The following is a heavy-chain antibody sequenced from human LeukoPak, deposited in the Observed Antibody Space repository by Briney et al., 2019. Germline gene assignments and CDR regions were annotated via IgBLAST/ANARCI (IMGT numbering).Heavy chain of an antibody. J-gene: IGHJ6*02. D-gene: IGHD3-10*01. Sequence: GRSLRLSCTTSGYTFGDYGMSWVRQAPGKGLEWVSSISSSSSYIYYADSVKGRFTISRDNAKNSLYLQMNSLRAEDTAVYYCAGDRGAPYYYYYGMDVWGQGTTVTVSS. CDR3: AGDRGAPYYYYYGMDV. CDR2: ISSSSSYI. CDR1: GYTFGDYG. V-gene: IGHV3-21*01.